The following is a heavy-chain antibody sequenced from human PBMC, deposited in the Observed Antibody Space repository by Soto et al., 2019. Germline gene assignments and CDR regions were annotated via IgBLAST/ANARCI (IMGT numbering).Heavy chain of an antibody. Sequence: EVQLVESGGGLVQPGGSLRLSCAASGFTFSSYAMHWVRQAPGKGLEYVSASSSNGGSTYYANSVKGRFTISRDTSKNPLYLQMGSLRAADTAVYYCARQWLDSYYFDYWGQGTLVTVSS. V-gene: IGHV3-64*01. CDR1: GFTFSSYA. D-gene: IGHD6-19*01. CDR2: SSSNGGST. CDR3: ARQWLDSYYFDY. J-gene: IGHJ4*02.